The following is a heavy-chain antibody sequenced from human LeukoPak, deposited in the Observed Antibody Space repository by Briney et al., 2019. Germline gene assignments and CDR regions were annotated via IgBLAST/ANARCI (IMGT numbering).Heavy chain of an antibody. Sequence: GGSLRLSCAASGFTFSSYAMSWVRQAPGKGLEWVSAISGSGGSTYYADSVKGRFTISRDNSKNTLYLQMNSLRAGDTAVYYCAKPSPPYYDFWSGYSAFDYWGQGTLVTVSS. D-gene: IGHD3-3*01. CDR1: GFTFSSYA. V-gene: IGHV3-23*01. J-gene: IGHJ4*02. CDR2: ISGSGGST. CDR3: AKPSPPYYDFWSGYSAFDY.